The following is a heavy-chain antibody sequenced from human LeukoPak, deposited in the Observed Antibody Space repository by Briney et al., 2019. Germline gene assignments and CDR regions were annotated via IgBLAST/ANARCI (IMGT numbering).Heavy chain of an antibody. Sequence: SETLSLTCTVSGGSMSSYYRSWIRQPAGKGLEWIGRIFTSGHTNYNPSLNSRVTVSVDTSKNQFSLKLSSVTAADTAVYHCARSYDVSGYSVGFDYWGQGILVTVSS. V-gene: IGHV4-4*07. CDR3: ARSYDVSGYSVGFDY. CDR2: IFTSGHT. J-gene: IGHJ4*02. D-gene: IGHD3-22*01. CDR1: GGSMSSYY.